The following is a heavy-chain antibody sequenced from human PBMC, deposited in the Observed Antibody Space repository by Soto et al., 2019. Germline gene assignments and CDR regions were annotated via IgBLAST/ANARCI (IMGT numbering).Heavy chain of an antibody. Sequence: ASVKVSCKASGYRFTGYYIHWVRQAPGRGLEWMGWINPSNGDTNYIQEFQGRVTMTRDTSITTVYMDLSRLTSDDTAVYYCAKGGPSVYWALFDYWGQGTRVTVSS. CDR2: INPSNGDT. CDR3: AKGGPSVYWALFDY. J-gene: IGHJ4*02. V-gene: IGHV1-2*02. CDR1: GYRFTGYY. D-gene: IGHD2-8*01.